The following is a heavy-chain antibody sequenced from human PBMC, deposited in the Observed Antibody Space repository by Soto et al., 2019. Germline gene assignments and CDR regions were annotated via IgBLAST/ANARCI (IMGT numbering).Heavy chain of an antibody. J-gene: IGHJ4*02. CDR1: GYTFTSYG. CDR2: ISAYNGNT. D-gene: IGHD4-17*01. Sequence: QVQLVQSGAEVKKPGASVKVSCKASGYTFTSYGISWVRQAPGQGLEWMGWISAYNGNTNYAQKLQGRVTMTTDTTTSTAYMELRSLRSDDTAVYYCARGDLPGWLTTVTCAFDYWGQGTLVTVSS. CDR3: ARGDLPGWLTTVTCAFDY. V-gene: IGHV1-18*01.